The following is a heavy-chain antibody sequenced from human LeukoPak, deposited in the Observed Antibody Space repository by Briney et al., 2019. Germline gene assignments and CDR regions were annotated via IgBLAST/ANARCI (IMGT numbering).Heavy chain of an antibody. V-gene: IGHV4-4*07. Sequence: SETLSLTCTVSGGSISSYYWSWIRQPAGKGLEWIGRIYTSGSTNYNPSLKSRVTISVDTSKNQFSLKLSSVTAADTAVYYCAREAPSSSSTAFDIWGQGTMVTVSS. CDR1: GGSISSYY. D-gene: IGHD6-6*01. J-gene: IGHJ3*02. CDR2: IYTSGST. CDR3: AREAPSSSSTAFDI.